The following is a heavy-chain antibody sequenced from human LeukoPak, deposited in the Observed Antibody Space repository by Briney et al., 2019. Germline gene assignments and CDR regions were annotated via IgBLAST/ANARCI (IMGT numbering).Heavy chain of an antibody. CDR1: GDSMRSGSYY. CDR3: ARHHGESYYFGFDY. CDR2: IYYSGST. Sequence: TSETLSLTCTVSGDSMRSGSYYWGWLRQPPGKGLEWIGSIYYSGSTYYNPSLKSRVTISVDTSKNQYSLELTSVTGADTAVYYCARHHGESYYFGFDYWGQGTLVTASS. J-gene: IGHJ4*02. D-gene: IGHD1-26*01. V-gene: IGHV4-39*01.